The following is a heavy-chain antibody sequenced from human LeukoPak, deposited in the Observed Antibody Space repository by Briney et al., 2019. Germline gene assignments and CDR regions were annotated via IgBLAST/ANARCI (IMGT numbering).Heavy chain of an antibody. CDR2: IYIGGST. CDR3: ARDTKN. J-gene: IGHJ4*02. D-gene: IGHD1-1*01. CDR1: GFTVSSNY. V-gene: IGHV3-53*01. Sequence: GGSLKLSCAASGFTVSSNYMSWVRQAPGKGLECVSIIYIGGSTYYADSVKGRFTVSRDNSKNTLYLQMNSLRAEDTAIYYCARDTKNWGQGTLVTVSS.